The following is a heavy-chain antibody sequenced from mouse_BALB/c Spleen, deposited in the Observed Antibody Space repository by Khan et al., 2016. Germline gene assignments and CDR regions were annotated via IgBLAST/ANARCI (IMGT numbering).Heavy chain of an antibody. Sequence: VQLQQSGPELVKPGASVKVSCTASGYAFTNYNIYWVKQRHGKSLEWIGYIDPYNGGASYNQTFKGKATLTVDKSSSTAYMHLNSLTSEDSAVYYCARSGYPYWGQGTLVTVSA. CDR1: GYAFTNYN. CDR3: ARSGYPY. V-gene: IGHV1S135*01. D-gene: IGHD3-1*01. J-gene: IGHJ3*01. CDR2: IDPYNGGA.